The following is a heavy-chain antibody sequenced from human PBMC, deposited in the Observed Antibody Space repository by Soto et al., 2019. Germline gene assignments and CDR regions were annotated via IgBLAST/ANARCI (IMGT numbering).Heavy chain of an antibody. CDR3: ARDGGSGSYYNYYYYGMDV. V-gene: IGHV4-30-4*01. J-gene: IGHJ6*02. CDR1: GGSISSGDYY. CDR2: IYYSGST. D-gene: IGHD3-10*01. Sequence: SETLSLTCTVSGGSISSGDYYWSWIRQPPGKGLEWIGYIYYSGSTYYNPSLKSRVTISVDTSKNQFSLKLSSVTAADTAVYYCARDGGSGSYYNYYYYGMDVWGQGTTVTVSS.